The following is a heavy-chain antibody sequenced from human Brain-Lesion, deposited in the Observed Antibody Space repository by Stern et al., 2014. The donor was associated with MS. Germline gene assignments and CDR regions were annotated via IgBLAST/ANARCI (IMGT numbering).Heavy chain of an antibody. V-gene: IGHV4-59*01. CDR3: ARAFSDYHDSTPGY. J-gene: IGHJ4*02. Sequence: QVQLQESGPGLVKPSETLSLTCTVSYDSLSSYYWTWLRQPPGKGLEWIGYINYRRNPNYTPALKSRVTISVDTSKNQFSLKLTSVTAADTAVYYCARAFSDYHDSTPGYWGQGTLVTVSS. CDR1: YDSLSSYY. D-gene: IGHD3-22*01. CDR2: INYRRNP.